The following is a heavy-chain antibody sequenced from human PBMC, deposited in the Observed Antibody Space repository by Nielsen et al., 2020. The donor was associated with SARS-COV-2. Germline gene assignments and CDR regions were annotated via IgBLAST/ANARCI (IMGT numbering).Heavy chain of an antibody. J-gene: IGHJ3*02. Sequence: GESLKISCAASGFTFSSYGMHWVRQAPGKGLEWVAVISYDGSNKYYADSVKGRFTISRDNSKNTLYLQMNSLRAEDTAVYYCAKVAGYSGSYLPPYHAFDIWGQGTMVTVSS. CDR1: GFTFSSYG. D-gene: IGHD1-26*01. V-gene: IGHV3-30*18. CDR3: AKVAGYSGSYLPPYHAFDI. CDR2: ISYDGSNK.